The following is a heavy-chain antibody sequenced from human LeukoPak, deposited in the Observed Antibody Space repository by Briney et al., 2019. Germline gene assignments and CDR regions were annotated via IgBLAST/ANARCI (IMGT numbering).Heavy chain of an antibody. D-gene: IGHD5-18*01. CDR1: GFTFSSYG. CDR3: ATGRKRGYSYGYFDY. V-gene: IGHV3-30*03. CDR2: ISNDGGNK. Sequence: PGRSLRLSCAASGFTFSSYGMHWVRQAPGKGLEWVAVISNDGGNKYYADSVKGRFTISRDNSKNTLYLQMNSLRAEDTAVYYCATGRKRGYSYGYFDYWGQGTLVTVSS. J-gene: IGHJ4*02.